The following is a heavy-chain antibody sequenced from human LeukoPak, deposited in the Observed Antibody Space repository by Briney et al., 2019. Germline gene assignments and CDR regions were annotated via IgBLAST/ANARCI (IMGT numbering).Heavy chain of an antibody. J-gene: IGHJ4*02. Sequence: ASVKVSCKASGYTFTTYDINWVRQAPGQGLEWMGWINPNSGGTNYAQKFQGRVTMTRDTSISTAYMELSRLRSDDTAVYYCARDPRIAAAGTEYYFDYWGQGTLVTVSS. V-gene: IGHV1-2*02. D-gene: IGHD6-13*01. CDR1: GYTFTTYD. CDR2: INPNSGGT. CDR3: ARDPRIAAAGTEYYFDY.